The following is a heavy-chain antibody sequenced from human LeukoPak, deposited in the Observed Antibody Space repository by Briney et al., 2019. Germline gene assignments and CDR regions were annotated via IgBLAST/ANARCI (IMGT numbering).Heavy chain of an antibody. CDR2: ISSSSSYI. J-gene: IGHJ4*02. CDR1: GFTFSSYS. D-gene: IGHD3-9*01. CDR3: ARGPDILTGAEFNY. V-gene: IGHV3-21*01. Sequence: GGSLRLSCAASGFTFSSYSMNWVRQAPGKGLEWVSSISSSSSYIYYADSVKGRFIISRDNAKNSLYLQMNSLRAEDTAVYYCARGPDILTGAEFNYWGQGTLVTVSS.